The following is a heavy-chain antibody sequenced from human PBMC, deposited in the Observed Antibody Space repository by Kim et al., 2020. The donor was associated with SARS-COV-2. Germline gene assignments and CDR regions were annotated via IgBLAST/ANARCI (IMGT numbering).Heavy chain of an antibody. J-gene: IGHJ5*02. CDR3: ARVDAAGVWFDP. V-gene: IGHV1-18*01. D-gene: IGHD6-13*01. Sequence: NYAQKLQGRVTMTTDTSTSTAYMELRSLRSDDTAVYYCARVDAAGVWFDPWGQGTLVTVSS.